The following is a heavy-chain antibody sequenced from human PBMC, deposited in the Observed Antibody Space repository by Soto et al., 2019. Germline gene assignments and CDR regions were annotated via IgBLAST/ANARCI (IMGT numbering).Heavy chain of an antibody. CDR2: IYYSGST. CDR1: GGSISSGGYY. D-gene: IGHD3-10*01. V-gene: IGHV4-31*03. CDR3: ARGLRAQGSYYNGTPFDY. Sequence: SETLSLTCTVSGGSISSGGYYWSWIRQHPGKGLEWIGYIYYSGSTYYNPSLKSRVTISVDTSKNQFSLKLSSVTAADTAVYYCARGLRAQGSYYNGTPFDYWGQGTLVTVSS. J-gene: IGHJ4*02.